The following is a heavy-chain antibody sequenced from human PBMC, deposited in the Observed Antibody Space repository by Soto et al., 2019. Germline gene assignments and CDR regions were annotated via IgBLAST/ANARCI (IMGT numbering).Heavy chain of an antibody. D-gene: IGHD3-16*01. J-gene: IGHJ4*02. Sequence: GGSLRLSCGASGFTFSRYWMSWVRQAPGKGLEWVANIKEDGSEKNDVDSVKGRFTISRDNAKNSLYLQMNSLRVEDTAVYYCAKGGHIDYCGQGTLVTVSS. CDR3: AKGGHIDY. CDR2: IKEDGSEK. V-gene: IGHV3-7*03. CDR1: GFTFSRYW.